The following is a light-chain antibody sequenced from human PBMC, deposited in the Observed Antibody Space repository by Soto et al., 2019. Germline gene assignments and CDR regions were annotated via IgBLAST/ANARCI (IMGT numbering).Light chain of an antibody. CDR3: AAWDDSLNGYV. J-gene: IGLJ1*01. CDR1: SSNIGSNT. Sequence: QPVLTQPPSASGTPGQRVTMSCSGSSSNIGSNTVNWYQQLPGAAPKLLMFANNQRPSGVPDRISGSKSGTSASLAISGLQSEDEADYYCAAWDDSLNGYVFGTGTKVTVL. CDR2: ANN. V-gene: IGLV1-44*01.